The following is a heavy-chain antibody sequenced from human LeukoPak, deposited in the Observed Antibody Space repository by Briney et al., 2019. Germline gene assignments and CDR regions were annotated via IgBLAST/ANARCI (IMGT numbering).Heavy chain of an antibody. D-gene: IGHD2-2*01. CDR1: GGSISTYY. CDR3: ARLRSYQYYFDY. Sequence: SETLSLTCTVSGGSISTYYGTWIRQPPGKGLEWIGYIHYSGRTNYNPSLKSRVTMSVDTSKYQFSLKLPSVTATDTAVYYCARLRSYQYYFDYWGQGTLVTVSS. J-gene: IGHJ4*02. V-gene: IGHV4-59*08. CDR2: IHYSGRT.